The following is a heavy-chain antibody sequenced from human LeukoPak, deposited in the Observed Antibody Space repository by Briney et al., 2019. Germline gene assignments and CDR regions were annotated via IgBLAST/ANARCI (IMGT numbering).Heavy chain of an antibody. D-gene: IGHD3-22*01. J-gene: IGHJ3*02. CDR1: GGSISSSSYY. V-gene: IGHV4-61*05. CDR2: IYYSGST. Sequence: PSETLSLTCTVSGGSISSSSYYWGWIRQPPGKGLEWIGYIYYSGSTNYNPSLKSRVTISVDTSKNQFSLKLSSVTAADTAVYYCARAYDSSGYYFINPASHDAFDIWGQGTMVTVSS. CDR3: ARAYDSSGYYFINPASHDAFDI.